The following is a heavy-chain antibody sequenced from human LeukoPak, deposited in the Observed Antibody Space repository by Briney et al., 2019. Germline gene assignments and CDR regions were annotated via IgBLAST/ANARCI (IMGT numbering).Heavy chain of an antibody. D-gene: IGHD2-15*01. Sequence: PSETLSLTCTVSGDSISSYYWSWIRQPPGKGLEWIGYIYYSGSTNYNPSLKSRVTISVDTSKNQFSLKLSSVTAADTAVYYCARGGRGFDYWGQGTLVTVSS. J-gene: IGHJ4*02. CDR1: GDSISSYY. V-gene: IGHV4-59*01. CDR3: ARGGRGFDY. CDR2: IYYSGST.